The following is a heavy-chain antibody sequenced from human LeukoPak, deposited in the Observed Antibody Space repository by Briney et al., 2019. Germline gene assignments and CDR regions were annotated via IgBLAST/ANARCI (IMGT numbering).Heavy chain of an antibody. J-gene: IGHJ3*02. Sequence: PGGSLRLSCAASGFTFSSYAMSWVRQAPGKGLEWVSVIYSGGSTYYADSVKGRFTISRDNSKNTLYLQMNSLRAEDTAVYYCARVTPNTYASDIWGQGTMVTVSS. CDR3: ARVTPNTYASDI. V-gene: IGHV3-53*01. D-gene: IGHD2-2*02. CDR1: GFTFSSYA. CDR2: IYSGGST.